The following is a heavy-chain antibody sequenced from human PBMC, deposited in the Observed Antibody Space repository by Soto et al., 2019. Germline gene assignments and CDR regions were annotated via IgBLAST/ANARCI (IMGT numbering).Heavy chain of an antibody. Sequence: ASVKVSCKASGGTFSSYAISWVRQAPGQGLEWMGGIIPIFGTANYAQKFQGRVTITADKSTSTAYMELSSLRSEDTAVYYCARYSGYSYGFCDYWGQGTLVTVSS. CDR2: IIPIFGTA. D-gene: IGHD5-18*01. CDR1: GGTFSSYA. V-gene: IGHV1-69*06. CDR3: ARYSGYSYGFCDY. J-gene: IGHJ4*02.